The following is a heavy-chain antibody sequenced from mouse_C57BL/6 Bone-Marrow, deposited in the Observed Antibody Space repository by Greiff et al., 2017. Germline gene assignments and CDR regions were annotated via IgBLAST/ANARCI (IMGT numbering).Heavy chain of an antibody. CDR1: GYTFTSYW. Sequence: QVQLQQPGAELVKPGASVKLSCKASGYTFTSYWMHWVKQRPGQGLEWIGMIHPNSGSTNYNEKFKRKATLTVDKSSSTAYMQLSSLTSEDSAVYYCAIPGGYDYAYYFDYWVQGTTLTVSS. V-gene: IGHV1-64*01. J-gene: IGHJ2*01. D-gene: IGHD2-4*01. CDR3: AIPGGYDYAYYFDY. CDR2: IHPNSGST.